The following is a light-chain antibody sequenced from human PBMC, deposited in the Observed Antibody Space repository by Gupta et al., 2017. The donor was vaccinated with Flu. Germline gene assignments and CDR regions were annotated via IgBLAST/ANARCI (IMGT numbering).Light chain of an antibody. Sequence: DIQMTQSPSSLSASVGDRVTITCRGSQSISSYLNWYQQKPGKAPKLLIYAASSVQSGVPSRFSGSGSGTDFTLTISSLQPEDFATYYCQQRYSTSWTFGQGTKVEIK. CDR2: AAS. CDR3: QQRYSTSWT. CDR1: QSISSY. V-gene: IGKV1-39*01. J-gene: IGKJ1*01.